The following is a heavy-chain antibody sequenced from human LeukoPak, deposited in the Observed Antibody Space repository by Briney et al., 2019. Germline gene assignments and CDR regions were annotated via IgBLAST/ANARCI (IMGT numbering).Heavy chain of an antibody. J-gene: IGHJ4*02. CDR3: ARAPRGDYATFDY. D-gene: IGHD4-17*01. Sequence: GASVKVSRKASGYTLTGHHMHQVGPAPGQELEGMGWINPNSGGTNYAQKFQGRVTMTRDTSISTAYMELSRLRSDDTAVYYCARAPRGDYATFDYWGQGTLVTVSS. V-gene: IGHV1-2*02. CDR1: GYTLTGHH. CDR2: INPNSGGT.